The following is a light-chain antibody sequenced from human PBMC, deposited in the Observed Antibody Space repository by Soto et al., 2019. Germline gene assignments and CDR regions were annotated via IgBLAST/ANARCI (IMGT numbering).Light chain of an antibody. J-gene: IGKJ4*01. CDR3: QQRSNWPKNT. V-gene: IGKV3-11*01. CDR2: DAS. Sequence: EIVLTQSPATLSLSPGEGATLSCRASQSVSSYLAWYQQKPGQAPRLLIYDASNRATGIPARFSGSGSGTDFTLTISSLEPEDFAVYYCQQRSNWPKNTFGGGTKVEIK. CDR1: QSVSSY.